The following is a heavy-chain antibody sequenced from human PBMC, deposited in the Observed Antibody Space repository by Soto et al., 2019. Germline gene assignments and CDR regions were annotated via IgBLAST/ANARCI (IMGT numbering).Heavy chain of an antibody. D-gene: IGHD2-2*01. CDR1: GYTLTSYA. Sequence: ASVQVSCKASGYTLTSYAMHWVRQAPGQRLEWMGWINGANGNTKFSQRFQGRVTITRDTSASTDYMELSSLTSEDTAVYYCAXADCSSNTCYFYYGMDVRGQGTTVTVSS. J-gene: IGHJ6*02. CDR3: AXADCSSNTCYFYYGMDV. CDR2: INGANGNT. V-gene: IGHV1-3*01.